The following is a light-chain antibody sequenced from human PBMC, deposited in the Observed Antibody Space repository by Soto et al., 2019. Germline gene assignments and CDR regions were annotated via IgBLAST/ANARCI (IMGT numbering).Light chain of an antibody. CDR3: QQYNNWPPWT. J-gene: IGKJ1*01. CDR1: QSVSTN. V-gene: IGKV3-15*01. CDR2: GAS. Sequence: ETVMTQSAVTLSVSLGERATLSCRASQSVSTNLAWYQQKPGQAPRLLIYGASTRATGIPARFSGSGSGTEFTLTISSLQSEDFAVYYCQQYNNWPPWTFGQGTKVEFK.